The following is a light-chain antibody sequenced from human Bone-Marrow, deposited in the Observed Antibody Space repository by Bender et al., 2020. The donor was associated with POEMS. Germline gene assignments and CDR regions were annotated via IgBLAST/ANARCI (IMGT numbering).Light chain of an antibody. CDR2: EIA. CDR3: CSYTTAPTVV. CDR1: NNDIGAYNY. J-gene: IGLJ2*01. V-gene: IGLV2-14*01. Sequence: QSALTQPASVSGSLGQSITISCTGTNNDIGAYNYVSWYQQHPGKAPRLILFEIANRPSGVSSRFSGSKSGNTASLTISGLQVEDETDYYCCSYTTAPTVVFGGGTKLTVL.